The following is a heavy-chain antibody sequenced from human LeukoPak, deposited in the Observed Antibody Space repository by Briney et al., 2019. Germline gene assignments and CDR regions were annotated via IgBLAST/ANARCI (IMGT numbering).Heavy chain of an antibody. D-gene: IGHD2-2*01. Sequence: GGSLRLSCAASGFTFSSYAMSWVRQAPGKGLEWVSAISGSGGSTYYADSVKGRFTISRDNSKNTLYLQMNSLRAEDTAVYYCAKDKPKFVVLAARADYYYGMDVWGQGTTVTVSS. V-gene: IGHV3-23*01. CDR3: AKDKPKFVVLAARADYYYGMDV. CDR1: GFTFSSYA. CDR2: ISGSGGST. J-gene: IGHJ6*02.